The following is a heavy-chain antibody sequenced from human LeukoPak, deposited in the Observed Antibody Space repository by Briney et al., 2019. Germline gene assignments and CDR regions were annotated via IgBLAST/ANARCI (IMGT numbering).Heavy chain of an antibody. D-gene: IGHD6-13*01. CDR1: GYTFTGYY. CDR3: ARITRAAAENDP. CDR2: INPNSSGT. Sequence: ASVKVSCKASGYTFTGYYMHWVRQAPGQGLEWMGWINPNSSGTNYAQKFQGRVTMTRDTSISTAYMELSRLRSDDTAVYYCARITRAAAENDPWGQGTLVTVSS. J-gene: IGHJ5*02. V-gene: IGHV1-2*02.